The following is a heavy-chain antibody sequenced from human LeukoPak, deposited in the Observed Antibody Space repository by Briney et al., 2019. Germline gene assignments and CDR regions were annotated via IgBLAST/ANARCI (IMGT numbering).Heavy chain of an antibody. CDR2: VNPSGGST. J-gene: IGHJ3*02. V-gene: IGHV1-46*01. D-gene: IGHD3-22*01. Sequence: ASVKVSCKASGYTFTNYYMHWVRQAPGQGLEWMGIVNPSGGSTSYAQKFQGRVTMTRDTSTSTVYMELSSLRSEDTALYYCARGRFPTKRSAYYYGAFDIWGQGQWSPSLQ. CDR1: GYTFTNYY. CDR3: ARGRFPTKRSAYYYGAFDI.